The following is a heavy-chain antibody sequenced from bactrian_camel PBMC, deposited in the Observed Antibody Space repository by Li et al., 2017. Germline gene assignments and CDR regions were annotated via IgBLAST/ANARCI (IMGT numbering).Heavy chain of an antibody. CDR1: GVTTGTVC. CDR3: AADHDSDFCRIYEYTY. D-gene: IGHD4*01. J-gene: IGHJ4*01. Sequence: VQLVESGGGSVQPGGSLTLSCAASGVTTGTVCMAWFRQAVGKFREGIAHLESDGDEAYADSVKGRFTISKDNAKNIVYLQMNSLKPDDTAMYYCAADHDSDFCRIYEYTYWGQGPRSPSP. CDR2: LESDGDE. V-gene: IGHV3S53*01.